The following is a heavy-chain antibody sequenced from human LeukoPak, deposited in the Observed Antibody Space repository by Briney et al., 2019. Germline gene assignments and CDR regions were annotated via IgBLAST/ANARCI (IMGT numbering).Heavy chain of an antibody. Sequence: ASVKVSCKASGGTFSSYAISWVRQAPGQGLEWMGGIIPIFGTANYAQKFQGRVTITTDESTSTAYMELSSLRSEDTAVYYCACSYCSSTSCYKTGGLYWGRGTLVTVSS. CDR2: IIPIFGTA. D-gene: IGHD2-2*02. V-gene: IGHV1-69*05. CDR3: ACSYCSSTSCYKTGGLY. CDR1: GGTFSSYA. J-gene: IGHJ4*02.